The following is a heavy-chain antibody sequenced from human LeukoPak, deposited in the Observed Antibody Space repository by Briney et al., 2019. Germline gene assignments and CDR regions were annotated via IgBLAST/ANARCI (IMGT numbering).Heavy chain of an antibody. J-gene: IGHJ4*02. CDR3: AREYSSFEY. CDR2: INYSGST. V-gene: IGHV4-59*01. CDR1: GGSISGYY. D-gene: IGHD3-22*01. Sequence: ETLSLTCTVSGGSISGYYWHWIRQPPGMGLEWIGYINYSGSTDYNPSLKSRVTISVDTSKNRFSLNLRSVTAADTAVYYCAREYSSFEYWGQGILVTVSS.